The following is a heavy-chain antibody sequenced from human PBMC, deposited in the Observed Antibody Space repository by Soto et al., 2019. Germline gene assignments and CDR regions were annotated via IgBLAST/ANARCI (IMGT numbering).Heavy chain of an antibody. CDR2: ISSSSSYI. J-gene: IGHJ4*02. CDR3: ARAPEVGGYYFDY. CDR1: GFTFSSYS. Sequence: GGSLRLSCAASGFTFSSYSMNWVRQAPGKGLEWVSSISSSSSYIYYADSVKGRFTISRDNAKNSLYLQMNSLRAEDTAVYYCARAPEVGGYYFDYWGQGTLVTVSS. D-gene: IGHD3-10*01. V-gene: IGHV3-21*01.